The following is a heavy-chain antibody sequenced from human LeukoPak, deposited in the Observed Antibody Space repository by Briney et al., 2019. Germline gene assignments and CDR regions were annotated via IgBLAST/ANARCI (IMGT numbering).Heavy chain of an antibody. D-gene: IGHD4-11*01. V-gene: IGHV3-53*01. CDR1: GFTFSSYS. J-gene: IGHJ6*02. CDR2: IYSGGST. CDR3: AREVTGYGLDV. Sequence: GGSLRLSCAASGFTFSSYSMNWVRQAPGKGLEWVSIIYSGGSTYYADSVKGRFTISRDNSKNTLSLQMNSLRAEDTAVYYCAREVTGYGLDVWGQGTTVTVSS.